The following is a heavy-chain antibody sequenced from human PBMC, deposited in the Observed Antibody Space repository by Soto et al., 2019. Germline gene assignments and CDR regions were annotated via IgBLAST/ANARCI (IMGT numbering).Heavy chain of an antibody. CDR2: IYYSGST. J-gene: IGHJ6*02. D-gene: IGHD6-13*01. CDR3: ARELAAAGIDYYYYGMDV. Sequence: SETLSLTCTVSGGSISSGGYYWSWIRQHPGKGLEWTGYIYYSGSTYYNPSLKSRVTISVDTSKNQFSLKLSSVTAADTAVYYCARELAAAGIDYYYYGMDVWGQGTTVTVSS. CDR1: GGSISSGGYY. V-gene: IGHV4-31*03.